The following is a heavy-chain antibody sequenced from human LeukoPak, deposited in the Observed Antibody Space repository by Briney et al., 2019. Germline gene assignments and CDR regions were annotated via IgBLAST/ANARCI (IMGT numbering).Heavy chain of an antibody. D-gene: IGHD4-23*01. CDR2: INHSGST. Sequence: SETLSLTCAVYGGSFSGYYWSWIRQPPGKGLEWIGEINHSGSTNYNPSLKSRVTISVDTSKNQFSLKLSSVTAADTGTYYCAAWGVDYGGNFDYSDYWGQGTLVTVSS. J-gene: IGHJ4*02. CDR3: AAWGVDYGGNFDYSDY. CDR1: GGSFSGYY. V-gene: IGHV4-34*01.